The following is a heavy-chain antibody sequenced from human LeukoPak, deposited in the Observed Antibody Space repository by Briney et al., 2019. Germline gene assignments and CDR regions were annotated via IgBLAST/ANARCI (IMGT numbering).Heavy chain of an antibody. D-gene: IGHD3-22*01. J-gene: IGHJ4*02. Sequence: PSQTLSLTCTVSGGSISSGSYYWSWIRQPAGKGLEWIGRIYTSGSTNYNPSLKSRVTISVDTSKNQFSLKLSSVTAADTAVYYCARETLHYYDSSGYSEFDYWGQGTLVTVSS. CDR2: IYTSGST. V-gene: IGHV4-61*02. CDR1: GGSISSGSYY. CDR3: ARETLHYYDSSGYSEFDY.